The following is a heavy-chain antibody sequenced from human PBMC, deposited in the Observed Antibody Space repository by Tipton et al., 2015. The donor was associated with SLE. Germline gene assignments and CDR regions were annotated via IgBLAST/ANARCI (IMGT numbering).Heavy chain of an antibody. V-gene: IGHV3-7*03. CDR2: IKQDGSQI. CDR1: GFNFSINW. J-gene: IGHJ3*02. Sequence: GSLRLSCAVSGFNFSINWMSWVRQAPGKGLECVANIKQDGSQIHYVDSVKGRFTISRDNSKNTLYLQMNSLRAEDTAVYYCARRNSESGAFDMWGQGTLVTVSS. D-gene: IGHD3-10*01. CDR3: ARRNSESGAFDM.